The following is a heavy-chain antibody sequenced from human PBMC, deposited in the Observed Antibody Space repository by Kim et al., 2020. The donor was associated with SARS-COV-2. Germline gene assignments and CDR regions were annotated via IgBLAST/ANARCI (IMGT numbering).Heavy chain of an antibody. Sequence: SETLSLTCIVSGGSISSSSYYWGWIRQPPGKGLEWIGSIYYSGSTYYNPSLKSRVTISVDTSKNQFSLKLSSVTAADTAVYYCASYYDFWSGYYPPYYYYGMDVWGQGTTVTVSS. CDR2: IYYSGST. CDR3: ASYYDFWSGYYPPYYYYGMDV. D-gene: IGHD3-3*01. V-gene: IGHV4-39*01. J-gene: IGHJ6*02. CDR1: GGSISSSSYY.